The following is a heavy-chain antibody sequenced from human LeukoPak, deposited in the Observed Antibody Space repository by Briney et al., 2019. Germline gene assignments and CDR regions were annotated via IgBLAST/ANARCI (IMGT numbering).Heavy chain of an antibody. V-gene: IGHV3-23*01. CDR2: ISGSGGST. CDR3: AKQRSEVVVAATNY. D-gene: IGHD2-15*01. J-gene: IGHJ4*02. CDR1: GFTFSSYA. Sequence: PGGSLRPSCAASGFTFSSYAMSWVRQAPGKGLEWVSAISGSGGSTYYADSVKGRFTISRDNSKNTLYLQMNSLRAEDTAVYYCAKQRSEVVVAATNYWGQGTLVTVSS.